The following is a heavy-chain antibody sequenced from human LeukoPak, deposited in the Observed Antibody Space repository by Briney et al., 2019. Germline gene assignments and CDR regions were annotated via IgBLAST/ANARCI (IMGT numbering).Heavy chain of an antibody. V-gene: IGHV3-23*01. CDR1: GFTFSSYA. Sequence: GGSLRLSCAASGFTFSSYAMSWVRQAPGKGLEWVSHISYRVGSTYYADSVKGRFTISRDNSKNTLYLQMNSMRAEDTAVYYCAKDQSRDYGSGSYFRGIFGYWGQGALVTVSS. CDR3: AKDQSRDYGSGSYFRGIFGY. CDR2: ISYRVGST. D-gene: IGHD3-10*01. J-gene: IGHJ4*02.